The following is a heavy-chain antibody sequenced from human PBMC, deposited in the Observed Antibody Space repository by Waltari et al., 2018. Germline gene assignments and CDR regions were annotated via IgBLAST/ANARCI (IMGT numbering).Heavy chain of an antibody. D-gene: IGHD2-2*01. CDR1: GDSISGNYW. V-gene: IGHV4-4*02. CDR2: VHHSGKT. J-gene: IGHJ4*02. CDR3: AGDRAIRLFFDY. Sequence: QVQLQESGQGLVKPSGTLSLTCVVSGDSISGNYWWSWVRQSPEKGLEWIGQVHHSGKTHYNPSLQSRVTISVDKPKNQFSLNLNSVTAADTAVYFCAGDRAIRLFFDYWGRGTLVTVSS.